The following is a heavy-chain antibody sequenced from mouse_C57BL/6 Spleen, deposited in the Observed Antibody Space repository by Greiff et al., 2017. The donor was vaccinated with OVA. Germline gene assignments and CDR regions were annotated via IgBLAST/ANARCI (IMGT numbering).Heavy chain of an antibody. J-gene: IGHJ4*01. CDR3: ATPRLLVAMDD. Sequence: VQLQQPGAELVKPGASVKVSCKASGYTFTSYWMHWVKQRPGQGLEWIGRIHPSDSDTNYNQKFKGKATLPVDKSSSTAYMPLSSLTSDDSAVYYGATPRLLVAMDDWGQGTSVTVSS. V-gene: IGHV1-74*01. CDR1: GYTFTSYW. CDR2: IHPSDSDT. D-gene: IGHD1-1*01.